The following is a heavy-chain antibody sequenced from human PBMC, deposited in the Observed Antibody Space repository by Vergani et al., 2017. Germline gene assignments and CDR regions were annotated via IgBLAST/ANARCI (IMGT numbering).Heavy chain of an antibody. CDR2: INHSGST. V-gene: IGHV4-34*01. J-gene: IGHJ3*02. CDR3: ARNPYCGGDCYSDDFDI. Sequence: QVQLQQWGAGLLKPSETLSLTCAVYVGSFSGYYWSWIRQPPGKGLEWIGEINHSGSTNYNPYLKSRVTISVDTSKNQFSLKLSSVTAADTAVYYCARNPYCGGDCYSDDFDIWGQGTMVTVSS. D-gene: IGHD2-21*02. CDR1: VGSFSGYY.